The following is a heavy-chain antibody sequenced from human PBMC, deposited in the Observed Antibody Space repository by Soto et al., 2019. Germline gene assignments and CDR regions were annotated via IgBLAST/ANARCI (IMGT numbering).Heavy chain of an antibody. V-gene: IGHV3-21*01. J-gene: IGHJ4*02. CDR2: IRSSSSYI. CDR1: GFTFSSYS. D-gene: IGHD2-21*02. Sequence: EVQLVESGGGLVKPGGSLRLSCAASGFTFSSYSMNWVRQAPGKGLEWVSSIRSSSSYIYNADSVKGRFTISRDNAKNSLYLQMNSLRAEDTAVYYCARVMAYCGGDCYPDYWGQGTLVTVSS. CDR3: ARVMAYCGGDCYPDY.